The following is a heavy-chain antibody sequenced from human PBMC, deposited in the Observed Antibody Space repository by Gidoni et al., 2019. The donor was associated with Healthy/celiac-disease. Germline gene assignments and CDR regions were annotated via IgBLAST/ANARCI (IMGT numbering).Heavy chain of an antibody. CDR1: GFTFSDYY. CDR3: ASRRYYFDY. V-gene: IGHV3-11*05. J-gene: IGHJ4*02. Sequence: QVQLVESGGGLVKPGGSLRLSCAASGFTFSDYYMSWIRQAPGKGLEWVSYISSSSSYTNYADAVKGRFTISRDNGKNSLYLQMNSLRAEDTAVYYCASRRYYFDYWGQGTLVTVSS. CDR2: ISSSSSYT.